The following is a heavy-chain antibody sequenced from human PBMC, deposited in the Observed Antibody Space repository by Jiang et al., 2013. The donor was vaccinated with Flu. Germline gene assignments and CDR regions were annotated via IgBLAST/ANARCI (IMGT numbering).Heavy chain of an antibody. D-gene: IGHD4-23*01. V-gene: IGHV3-7*01. CDR1: GFTFSNYW. J-gene: IGHJ4*02. CDR2: IKTDGSDK. CDR3: AREVPASAVTLDY. Sequence: GLAQPGGSLRLSCAASGFTFSNYWMSWVRQAPGKGLEWMTNIKTDGSDKNYVDSVKGRFTISRDNAKNSLYLQMNSLRAEDTAVYYCAREVPASAVTLDYWGQGTLVTVSS.